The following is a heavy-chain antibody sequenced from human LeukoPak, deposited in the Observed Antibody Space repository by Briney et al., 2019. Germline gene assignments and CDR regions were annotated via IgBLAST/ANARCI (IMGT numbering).Heavy chain of an antibody. D-gene: IGHD3-10*01. Sequence: GGSLRLSCAASGFTFSSYAMSWVRQAPGKGLEWVSGISWNSGSIGYADSVKGRFTISRDNAKNSLYLQMNSLRAEDTALYYCATSLRFGELPMSYFDYWGQGTLVTVSS. CDR3: ATSLRFGELPMSYFDY. CDR1: GFTFSSYA. CDR2: ISWNSGSI. J-gene: IGHJ4*02. V-gene: IGHV3-9*01.